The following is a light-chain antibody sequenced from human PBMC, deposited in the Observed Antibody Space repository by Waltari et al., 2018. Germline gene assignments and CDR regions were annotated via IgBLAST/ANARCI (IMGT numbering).Light chain of an antibody. CDR1: TNDVGGYNF. CDR2: EVT. J-gene: IGLJ1*01. Sequence: QSALTPPASVSGSPGQSITIFCTGTTNDVGGYNFVSWYQHHPGKAPKLRIYEVTKRPSGVSTLFSGSKSGNTASLTISGLQAEDEADYYCHSYTGSRTYVFGTGTKVTVL. CDR3: HSYTGSRTYV. V-gene: IGLV2-14*01.